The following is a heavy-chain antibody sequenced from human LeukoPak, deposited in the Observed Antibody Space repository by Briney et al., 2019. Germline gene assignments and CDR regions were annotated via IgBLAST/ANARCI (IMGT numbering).Heavy chain of an antibody. CDR3: ARDYYGGLDY. Sequence: SETLSLTCTVSGDSLSTYYWSWIRQPPGKGLEWIGYIYYSGTTNYNPSLKSRLTISVDASKNQFSLKLSSVTAADTAVYYCARDYYGGLDYWGQGTLVTVSS. D-gene: IGHD3-10*01. V-gene: IGHV4-59*01. J-gene: IGHJ4*02. CDR2: IYYSGTT. CDR1: GDSLSTYY.